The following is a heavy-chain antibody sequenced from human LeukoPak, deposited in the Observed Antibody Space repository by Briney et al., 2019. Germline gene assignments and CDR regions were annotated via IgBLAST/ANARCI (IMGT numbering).Heavy chain of an antibody. D-gene: IGHD6-13*01. Sequence: GGSLRLSCAASGFTFSSYSMNWVRQAPGKGLEWVSSISSSSSYIYYADSVKGRFTISRDNAKNSLYLQMNSLRAEDKAVYYCARDGSSWSFDYWGQGTLVTVSS. V-gene: IGHV3-21*01. CDR1: GFTFSSYS. CDR3: ARDGSSWSFDY. CDR2: ISSSSSYI. J-gene: IGHJ4*02.